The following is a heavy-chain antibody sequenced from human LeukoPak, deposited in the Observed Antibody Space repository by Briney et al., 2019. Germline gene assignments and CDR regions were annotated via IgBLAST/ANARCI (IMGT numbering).Heavy chain of an antibody. V-gene: IGHV7-4-1*02. CDR1: GYTFTSHA. CDR3: AKQGPGHCGSTSCYGVDY. D-gene: IGHD2-2*01. Sequence: ASVKVSCKASGYTFTSHAMNWVRQAPGQGLEWMGWINTNTGNPTYAQGFTGRFVFSLDTSVSTAYLQISSLKAEDTAVYFCAKQGPGHCGSTSCYGVDYWGQGTLVTVSS. J-gene: IGHJ4*02. CDR2: INTNTGNP.